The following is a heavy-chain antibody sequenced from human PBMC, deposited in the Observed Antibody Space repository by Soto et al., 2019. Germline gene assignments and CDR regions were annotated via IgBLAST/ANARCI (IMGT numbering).Heavy chain of an antibody. CDR3: ARDPGSYFDY. J-gene: IGHJ4*02. D-gene: IGHD1-26*01. CDR1: GFTFSSYV. CDR2: ISLNGDNT. Sequence: VWSLRVSCAASGFTFSSYVMHWVRQAPGKGLEYVSAISLNGDNTYYADSVKGRFTISRDNSKNTLYLQMNSLRAEDTAVYYCARDPGSYFDYWGQGTLVTVSS. V-gene: IGHV3-64*04.